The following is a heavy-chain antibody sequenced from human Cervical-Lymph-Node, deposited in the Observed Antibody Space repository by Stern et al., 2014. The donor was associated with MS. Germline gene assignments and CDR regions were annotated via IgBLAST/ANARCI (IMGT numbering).Heavy chain of an antibody. Sequence: VQLVQSGAEVKTPGASVKLSCKASGYTFISYYIHWVRQAPGQGLEWMGIINPNGGSTSFAQKFQGSVTMTRDTSTSTVYMELSSMRSEDTAVYYCAREVAGHRLGMMDVWGQGTAVTVSS. V-gene: IGHV1-46*01. J-gene: IGHJ6*02. CDR3: AREVAGHRLGMMDV. CDR2: INPNGGST. CDR1: GYTFISYY. D-gene: IGHD6-19*01.